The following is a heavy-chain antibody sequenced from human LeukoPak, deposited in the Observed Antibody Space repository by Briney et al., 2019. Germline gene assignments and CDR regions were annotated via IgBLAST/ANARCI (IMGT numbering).Heavy chain of an antibody. V-gene: IGHV1-8*01. CDR3: ARDGTSRYGEGQHRYYYYGMDV. Sequence: ASVKVSCKASGYTFTSYDINWVRQATGQGLEWMGWMNPNSGNTGYAQKFQGRVTMTRNTSVSTAYMELSSLRSEDTAVYYCARDGTSRYGEGQHRYYYYGMDVWGQGTTVTVSS. CDR1: GYTFTSYD. J-gene: IGHJ6*02. CDR2: MNPNSGNT. D-gene: IGHD4-17*01.